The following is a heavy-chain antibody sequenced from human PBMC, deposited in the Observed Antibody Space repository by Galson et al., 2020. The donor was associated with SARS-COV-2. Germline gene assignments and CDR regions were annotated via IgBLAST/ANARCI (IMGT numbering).Heavy chain of an antibody. CDR3: AREGGSYGVDY. CDR1: GYTFSTNG. Sequence: GESLKISCKASGYTFSTNGISWVRQAPGQGLEWMGWNAGYNGNTKYAQKLQGRVTMTTDTSTSTAYMELRSLRSDDTAVYYCAREGGSYGVDYWGQGTLVTVSS. J-gene: IGHJ4*02. V-gene: IGHV1-18*04. D-gene: IGHD1-26*01. CDR2: NAGYNGNT.